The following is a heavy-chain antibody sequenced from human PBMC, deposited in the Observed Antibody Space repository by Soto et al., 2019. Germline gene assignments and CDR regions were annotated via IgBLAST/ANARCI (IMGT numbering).Heavy chain of an antibody. Sequence: GGSLRLSCSASGFTFSSYAMHWVRQAPGKGLEYVSAISSNGGSTYYADSVKGRFTISRDNSKNTLYLQMSSLRAEDTAVYYCVKWGELGGYDFRGYYYYGMDVWGQGTTVTVSS. V-gene: IGHV3-64D*08. CDR3: VKWGELGGYDFRGYYYYGMDV. J-gene: IGHJ6*02. CDR1: GFTFSSYA. D-gene: IGHD5-12*01. CDR2: ISSNGGST.